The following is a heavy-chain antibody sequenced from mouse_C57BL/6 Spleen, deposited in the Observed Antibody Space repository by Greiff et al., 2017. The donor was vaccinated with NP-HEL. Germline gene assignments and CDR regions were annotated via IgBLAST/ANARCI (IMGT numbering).Heavy chain of an antibody. Sequence: QVQLQQSGPGLVQPSQSLSITCTVSGFSLTSYGVHWVRQSPGKGLEWLGVIWSGGSTDYNAAFISRLSISKDNSKSQVFFKMNSLQADDTAIYYCARRNDYDGGYFDVWGTGTTVTVSS. CDR2: IWSGGST. CDR1: GFSLTSYG. CDR3: ARRNDYDGGYFDV. V-gene: IGHV2-2*01. D-gene: IGHD2-4*01. J-gene: IGHJ1*03.